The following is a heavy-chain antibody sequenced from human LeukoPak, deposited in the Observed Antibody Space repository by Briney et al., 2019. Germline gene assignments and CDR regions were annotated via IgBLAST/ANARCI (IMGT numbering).Heavy chain of an antibody. Sequence: PGGSLRLSCAASGFTFSSYGMHWVRQAPGKGLEWVAFIRYDGSNKYYAGPVKGRFTISRDNSKNTLYLQMNSLRAEDTAVYYCAKDLVILMVYAKNWFDPWGQGTLVTVSS. CDR2: IRYDGSNK. CDR1: GFTFSSYG. CDR3: AKDLVILMVYAKNWFDP. J-gene: IGHJ5*02. D-gene: IGHD2-8*01. V-gene: IGHV3-30*02.